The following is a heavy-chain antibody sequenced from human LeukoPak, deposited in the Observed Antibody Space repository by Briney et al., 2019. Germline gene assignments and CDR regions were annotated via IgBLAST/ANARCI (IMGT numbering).Heavy chain of an antibody. CDR2: IYPGDSDT. CDR1: GYSFAIYW. CDR3: ARRAPFGSGRIYYFDY. Sequence: GESLKISCKGSGYSFAIYWIGWVRQMPGKGLEWLGIIYPGDSDTTYNPSFQGQVTISAGKSTNTAYLQWSSLKASDTAMYYCARRAPFGSGRIYYFDYWGQGTLVTVSS. D-gene: IGHD3-10*01. J-gene: IGHJ4*02. V-gene: IGHV5-51*01.